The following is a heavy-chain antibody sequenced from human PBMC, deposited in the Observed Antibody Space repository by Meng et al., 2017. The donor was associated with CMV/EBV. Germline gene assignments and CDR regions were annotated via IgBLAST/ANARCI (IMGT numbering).Heavy chain of an antibody. CDR1: GFTFSSYS. Sequence: GESLKISCAASGFTFSSYSMNWVRQAPGKGLEWVSSISSSSSYIYYADSVKGRFTISRDNAKNSLYLQMNSLRAEDTVVYYCARVKCSSTSCYIRDYYYGMDVWGQGTTVTVSS. V-gene: IGHV3-21*01. CDR2: ISSSSSYI. CDR3: ARVKCSSTSCYIRDYYYGMDV. D-gene: IGHD2-2*02. J-gene: IGHJ6*02.